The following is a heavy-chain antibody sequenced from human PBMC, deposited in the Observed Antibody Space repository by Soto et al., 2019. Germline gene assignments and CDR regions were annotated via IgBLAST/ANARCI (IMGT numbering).Heavy chain of an antibody. J-gene: IGHJ3*02. CDR1: GGTFSSYA. V-gene: IGHV1-69*13. D-gene: IGHD2-15*01. CDR2: IIPIFGTA. CDR3: ARAVNCSGGSCYSDAFDI. Sequence: ASVMVSWKASGGTFSSYAISWVRQAPGQGLEWMGGIIPIFGTANYAQKFQGRVTITADESTSTAYMELSSLRSEDTAVYYCARAVNCSGGSCYSDAFDIWGQGTMVTVSS.